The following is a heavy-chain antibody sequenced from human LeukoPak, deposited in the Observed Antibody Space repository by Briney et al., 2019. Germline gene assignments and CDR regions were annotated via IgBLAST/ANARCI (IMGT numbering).Heavy chain of an antibody. J-gene: IGHJ4*02. V-gene: IGHV3-64*01. CDR1: GFIFSDYD. CDR2: ITSNGGRT. D-gene: IGHD3-10*01. CDR3: ARGAASGGYDY. Sequence: GGSLRLSCAASGFIFSDYDVHWVRQAPGKGLEFVSAITSNGGRTFYANSVKGRFTISRDNSKNALYLQMDSLRADDMVVYYCARGAASGGYDYWGQGALVTVSS.